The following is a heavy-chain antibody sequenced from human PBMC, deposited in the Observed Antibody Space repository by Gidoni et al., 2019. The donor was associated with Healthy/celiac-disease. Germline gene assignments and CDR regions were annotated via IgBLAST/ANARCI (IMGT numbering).Heavy chain of an antibody. Sequence: EVQLVESGGGLVQPGGSLRLSCAASGFTFSSYSMNWVRQAPGKGLEWVSYISSSSSTIYYADSVKGRFTISRDNAKNSLYLQMNSLRAEDTAVYYCARGLYSGYCSSTSCWGQGTLVTVSS. CDR1: GFTFSSYS. V-gene: IGHV3-48*01. CDR2: ISSSSSTI. J-gene: IGHJ4*02. CDR3: ARGLYSGYCSSTSC. D-gene: IGHD2-2*01.